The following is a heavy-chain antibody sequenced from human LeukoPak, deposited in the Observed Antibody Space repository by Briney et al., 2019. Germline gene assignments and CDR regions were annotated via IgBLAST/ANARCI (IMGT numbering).Heavy chain of an antibody. CDR1: GGSISRYY. CDR3: ARHGFSGYDTPSLEY. D-gene: IGHD5-12*01. CDR2: IYYSGTT. V-gene: IGHV4-59*08. J-gene: IGHJ4*02. Sequence: SETLSLTCIVSGGSISRYYWSWIRQPPGRGLEWIGYIYYSGTTNYNPSLKSRVTISVDTSKNQFSLKLSSVTAADTAVYYCARHGFSGYDTPSLEYWGQGMLVTVSS.